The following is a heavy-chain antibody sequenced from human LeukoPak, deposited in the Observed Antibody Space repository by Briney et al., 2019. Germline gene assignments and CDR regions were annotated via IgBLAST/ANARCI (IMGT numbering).Heavy chain of an antibody. CDR1: GFSFSSYA. J-gene: IGHJ4*02. Sequence: GGSLRLSCAASGFSFSSYAMDWVRQAPGKGLEWISAISGSGTGTYYADSVKGRFTISRDNSKNTLYLQMNSLRAEDTAVYYCAKRDRPCSGDCSAPYYFDYWGQGTLVTVSS. CDR2: ISGSGTGT. CDR3: AKRDRPCSGDCSAPYYFDY. V-gene: IGHV3-23*01. D-gene: IGHD2-21*02.